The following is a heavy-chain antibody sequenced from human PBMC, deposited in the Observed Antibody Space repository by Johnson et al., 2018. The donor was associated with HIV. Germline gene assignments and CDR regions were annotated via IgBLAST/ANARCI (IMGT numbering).Heavy chain of an antibody. Sequence: VQLVESGGGLVQPGGSLRLSCAASGFTFSSYWMSWVRQAPGKGLEWVANIKCDGREKYYVDSVKGRFTISRDNAKNSLYLQMNSLRAEDTALYYCAKDLRSVNLDAFDIWGQGTMVTVSS. CDR3: AKDLRSVNLDAFDI. CDR2: IKCDGREK. D-gene: IGHD5/OR15-5a*01. J-gene: IGHJ3*02. CDR1: GFTFSSYW. V-gene: IGHV3-7*03.